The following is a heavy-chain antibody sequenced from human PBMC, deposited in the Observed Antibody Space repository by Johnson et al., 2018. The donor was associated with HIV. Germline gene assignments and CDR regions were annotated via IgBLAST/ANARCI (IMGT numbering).Heavy chain of an antibody. D-gene: IGHD1-26*01. CDR1: GFTFRSYA. Sequence: VQLVESGGGVVQPGKSLRLSCVASGFTFRSYAMHWVRQAPGKGLEWVTLISYDENNKLYADSVNGRFTISRDNSKNTLYLQMNSLRAEDTAVYFCARDAGWSIVGATDGRDAFDVWGQGTMVIVFS. J-gene: IGHJ3*01. CDR3: ARDAGWSIVGATDGRDAFDV. CDR2: ISYDENNK. V-gene: IGHV3-30*04.